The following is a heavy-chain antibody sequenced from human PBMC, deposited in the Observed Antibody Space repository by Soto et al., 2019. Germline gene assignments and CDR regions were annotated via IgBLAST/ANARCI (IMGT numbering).Heavy chain of an antibody. Sequence: GGSLRLSCAASGFTFSSYWMSWVRQAPGKGLEWVANIKQDGSEKYYVDSVKGRFTISRDNAKNSLYLQMNSLKAEETAVYYCAREGYCSSTSCPKEVARRPVFDYWGQGTLVTVSS. J-gene: IGHJ4*02. CDR3: AREGYCSSTSCPKEVARRPVFDY. CDR1: GFTFSSYW. D-gene: IGHD2-2*01. CDR2: IKQDGSEK. V-gene: IGHV3-7*05.